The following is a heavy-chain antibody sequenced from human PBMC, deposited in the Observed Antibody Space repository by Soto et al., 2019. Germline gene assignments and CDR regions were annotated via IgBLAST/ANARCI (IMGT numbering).Heavy chain of an antibody. Sequence: GASVKVSCKASGYTFSNYNINWVRQASGQGLEWMGWMNPDSGNTGYAEKFQGRVTMTRNTSISTAYMELSSPRSEDTAVYYCARRTYDILTGYYNNYYYYYMDVWGKGTTVTVSS. D-gene: IGHD3-9*01. CDR1: GYTFSNYN. CDR2: MNPDSGNT. V-gene: IGHV1-8*01. J-gene: IGHJ6*03. CDR3: ARRTYDILTGYYNNYYYYYMDV.